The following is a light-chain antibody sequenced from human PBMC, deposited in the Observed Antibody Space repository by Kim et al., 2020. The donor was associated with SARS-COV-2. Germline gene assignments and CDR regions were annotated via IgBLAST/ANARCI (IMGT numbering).Light chain of an antibody. Sequence: GQSVTISCTGTSSDVGSYNYVSWYQHRPDKAPKLIICDVTRRPSGVPDRFSASKSGNTASLTISGLQAEDEADYYCCSFAGTYTWVFGGGTQLTVL. J-gene: IGLJ3*02. V-gene: IGLV2-11*01. CDR3: CSFAGTYTWV. CDR2: DVT. CDR1: SSDVGSYNY.